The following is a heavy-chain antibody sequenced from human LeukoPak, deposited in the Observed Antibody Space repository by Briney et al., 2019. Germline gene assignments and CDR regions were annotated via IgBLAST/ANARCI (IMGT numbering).Heavy chain of an antibody. V-gene: IGHV3-9*03. J-gene: IGHJ4*02. CDR2: ISWNSGSI. CDR1: GFTFDDYA. CDR3: AKANYDILTGYIDY. D-gene: IGHD3-9*01. Sequence: GGSLRLSCAASGFTFDDYAMHWVRQAPGKGLEWVSGISWNSGSIGYADSVKGRFTISRDNAKNSLHLQMNSLRAEDMALYYCAKANYDILTGYIDYWGQGTLVTVSS.